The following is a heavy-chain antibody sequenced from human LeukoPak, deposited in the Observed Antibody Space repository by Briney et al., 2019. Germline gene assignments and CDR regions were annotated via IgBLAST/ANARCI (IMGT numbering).Heavy chain of an antibody. J-gene: IGHJ4*02. Sequence: GGSLRLSCAVSGFTLSNYAMHWVRQAPGKGLEWVALISYDGSDKYYANSVKGRCTISRDNSKNTLYLQMNSLRAEDTAVYYCARYAWSLGPAPGTPLFDYWGQGTLVTVSS. CDR2: ISYDGSDK. V-gene: IGHV3-30-3*01. D-gene: IGHD6-13*01. CDR1: GFTLSNYA. CDR3: ARYAWSLGPAPGTPLFDY.